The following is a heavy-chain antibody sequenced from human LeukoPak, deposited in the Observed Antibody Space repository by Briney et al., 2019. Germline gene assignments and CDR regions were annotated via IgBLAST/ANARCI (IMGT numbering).Heavy chain of an antibody. D-gene: IGHD3-22*01. V-gene: IGHV4-38-2*02. CDR3: ARDRYYYDSSGYYYWFDP. CDR1: GYSISSGYY. Sequence: SETLSLTCTVSGYSISSGYYWGWIRQPPGKGLEWIGYIYYSGSTNYNPSLKSRVTISVDTSKNQFSLKLSSVTAADTAVYYCARDRYYYDSSGYYYWFDPWGQGTLVTVSS. J-gene: IGHJ5*02. CDR2: IYYSGST.